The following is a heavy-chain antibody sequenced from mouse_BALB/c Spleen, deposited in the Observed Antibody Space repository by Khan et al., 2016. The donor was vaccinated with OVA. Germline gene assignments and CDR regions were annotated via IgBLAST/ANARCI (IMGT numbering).Heavy chain of an antibody. V-gene: IGHV14-3*02. D-gene: IGHD2-13*01. Sequence: EVQLQQPGPELVKPGASVKLSCTASGFNIKDSYIHWVKQSPEQGLEWIGQIGPATGNTNYEPKFQGKATITADTSSNTAYLYLISMTSEDTVVYYCTNSVFDCDFDYWGQGTTVTVSS. CDR2: IGPATGNT. CDR1: GFNIKDSY. J-gene: IGHJ4*01. CDR3: TNSVFDCDFDY.